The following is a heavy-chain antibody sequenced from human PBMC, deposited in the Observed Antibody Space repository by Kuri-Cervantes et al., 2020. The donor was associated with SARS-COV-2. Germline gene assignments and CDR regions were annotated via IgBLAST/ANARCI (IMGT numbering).Heavy chain of an antibody. D-gene: IGHD1-1*01. Sequence: GESLKISCAASGFTFSSYEMNWVRQAPGKGLEWVSYISSSGSTIYYAGSVKGRFTISRDNAKNSLYLQMNSLRAKDTAVYYCVRDGDHWNFDYWGQGALVTVSS. CDR2: ISSSGSTI. V-gene: IGHV3-48*03. CDR3: VRDGDHWNFDY. J-gene: IGHJ4*02. CDR1: GFTFSSYE.